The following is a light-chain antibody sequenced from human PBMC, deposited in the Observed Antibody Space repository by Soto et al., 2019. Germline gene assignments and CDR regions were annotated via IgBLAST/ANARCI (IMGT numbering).Light chain of an antibody. CDR1: QSVSSD. Sequence: EIVMTQSPATLSVSPGERATLSCRASQSVSSDLAWYQQKPGKAPELLIYATSTLQNGVPSRFSGSGFGTDFTLSISSLQPEDSASYFCQQTDDFPLTFGGGTKVDIK. CDR2: ATS. J-gene: IGKJ4*01. V-gene: IGKV3-15*01. CDR3: QQTDDFPLT.